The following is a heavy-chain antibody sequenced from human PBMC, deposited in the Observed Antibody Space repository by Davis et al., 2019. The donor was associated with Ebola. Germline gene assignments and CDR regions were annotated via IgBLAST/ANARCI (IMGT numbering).Heavy chain of an antibody. CDR2: ISRSGVNT. CDR1: GFTFRSYA. V-gene: IGHV3-23*01. J-gene: IGHJ4*02. CDR3: AKDRVHGVFPEF. Sequence: PGGSLRLSCAASGFTFRSYAMSWLRQAPGKGLEWVSGISRSGVNTYYADSVKGRFTVSRDNSKNTLYLQVNSLRVEDTAIYYCAKDRVHGVFPEFWGQGTLVTVSS. D-gene: IGHD2/OR15-2a*01.